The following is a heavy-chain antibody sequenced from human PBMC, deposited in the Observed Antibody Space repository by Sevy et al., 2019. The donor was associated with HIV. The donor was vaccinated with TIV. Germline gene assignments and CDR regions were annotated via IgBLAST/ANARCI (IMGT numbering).Heavy chain of an antibody. CDR2: INPNSGGT. J-gene: IGHJ4*02. CDR3: ARGGSGYQLLSNLDY. D-gene: IGHD2-2*01. Sequence: ASVKVSCKASGYTLTGYYMHWVRQAPGQGLEWMGWINPNSGGTNYAQKFQGRVNMTKDTSISTAYMELSRLRSDDTAMYYCARGGSGYQLLSNLDYWGQGTLVTVSS. V-gene: IGHV1-2*02. CDR1: GYTLTGYY.